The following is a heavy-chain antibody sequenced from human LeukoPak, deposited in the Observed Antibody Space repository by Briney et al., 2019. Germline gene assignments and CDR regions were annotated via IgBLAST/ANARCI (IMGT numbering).Heavy chain of an antibody. Sequence: PSETLSLTCAVYGGSFSGYYWSWIRQPPGKGLEWIGEINHSGSTNYNPSLKSRVTISVDTSKNQFSLKLSSVTVADTAVYYCARGWRIAARNIDYWGQGTLVTVSS. CDR3: ARGWRIAARNIDY. D-gene: IGHD6-6*01. V-gene: IGHV4-34*01. J-gene: IGHJ4*02. CDR1: GGSFSGYY. CDR2: INHSGST.